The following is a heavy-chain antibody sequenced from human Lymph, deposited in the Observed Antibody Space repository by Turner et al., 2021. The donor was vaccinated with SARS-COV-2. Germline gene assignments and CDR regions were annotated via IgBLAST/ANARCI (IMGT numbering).Heavy chain of an antibody. V-gene: IGHV3-53*04. CDR3: ARDLDTAGGMDV. Sequence: EVQLVESGGGLVQPGGSLRLSCAASGITVSRNYMSWVRQAPGKGLEWVSVIYSVGSSYYADSVKGRFTSSRHNSKNTLYLQMNSLRAEDTAVYYCARDLDTAGGMDVWGQGTTVTVSS. D-gene: IGHD5-18*01. J-gene: IGHJ6*02. CDR1: GITVSRNY. CDR2: IYSVGSS.